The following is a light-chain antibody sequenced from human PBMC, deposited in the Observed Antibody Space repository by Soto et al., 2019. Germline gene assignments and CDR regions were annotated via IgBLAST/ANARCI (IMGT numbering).Light chain of an antibody. Sequence: EIVLTQSPGTLSLSPGERATLSCRASQSVSSNYLAWYQQKPGQAPRLLIYGASSRATGFPDRFSGSGSGTDFTLTISRLEPEDFAVYYCQQFDSSPLTFGQGTKVEIK. J-gene: IGKJ1*01. CDR1: QSVSSNY. V-gene: IGKV3-20*01. CDR2: GAS. CDR3: QQFDSSPLT.